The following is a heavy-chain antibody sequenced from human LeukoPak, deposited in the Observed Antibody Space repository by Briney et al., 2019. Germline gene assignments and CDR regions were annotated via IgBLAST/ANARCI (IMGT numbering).Heavy chain of an antibody. J-gene: IGHJ4*02. CDR3: ARLRVADLDY. CDR1: GYTFTTYW. V-gene: IGHV5-51*01. D-gene: IGHD6-13*01. CDR2: IYPGDSDT. Sequence: GESLKISCKGSGYTFTTYWIVWVRQMPGKGLEWMGVIYPGDSDTRYSPSFQGQVTISADKSINTAYPQWSSLKASDTAMYYCARLRVADLDYWGQGTLVTVSS.